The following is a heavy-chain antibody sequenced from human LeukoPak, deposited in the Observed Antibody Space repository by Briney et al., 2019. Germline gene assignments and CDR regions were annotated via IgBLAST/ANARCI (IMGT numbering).Heavy chain of an antibody. CDR1: GFTFDDFA. CDR2: ISWNGRTT. Sequence: PGGSLRLSCVASGFTFDDFAMSWVRQTPGKGLEWVSLISWNGRTTYYIDSVRGRFTISRDNSKNSLYLQMDSLRTGDTALYYCARGGFLVSEYFQHWGQGTLVTVSS. D-gene: IGHD3-16*01. J-gene: IGHJ1*01. V-gene: IGHV3-43D*03. CDR3: ARGGFLVSEYFQH.